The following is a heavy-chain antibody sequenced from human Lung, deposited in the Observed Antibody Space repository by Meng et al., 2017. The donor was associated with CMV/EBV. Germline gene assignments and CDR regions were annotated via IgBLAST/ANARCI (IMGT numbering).Heavy chain of an antibody. J-gene: IGHJ3*01. CDR2: IDSEGRTT. V-gene: IGHV3-74*01. CDR1: GFTFSSYW. Sequence: GEXXTISCAASGFTFSSYWMHWGRQASGKGPVWVSRIDSEGRTTSYADSVKGRFTISRDNAKNTLYLQMNSLRPEDTALYYCAREGTGYDFWRGYRNDALNLXGQGXMVTVS. CDR3: AREGTGYDFWRGYRNDALNL. D-gene: IGHD3-3*01.